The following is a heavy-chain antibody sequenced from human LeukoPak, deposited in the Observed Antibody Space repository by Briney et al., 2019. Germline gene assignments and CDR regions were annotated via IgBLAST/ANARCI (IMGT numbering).Heavy chain of an antibody. Sequence: GGSLRLSCAASGFTFRTYSMNWVRQAPGKGLEWISSISKSGTYIYYADAVRGRFIISRDNANNSLYLEMNNLGVDDTAAYYCAKGSGVHYWGLGTLVVVSS. CDR3: AKGSGVHY. CDR2: ISKSGTYI. J-gene: IGHJ4*02. V-gene: IGHV3-21*06. CDR1: GFTFRTYS. D-gene: IGHD3-10*01.